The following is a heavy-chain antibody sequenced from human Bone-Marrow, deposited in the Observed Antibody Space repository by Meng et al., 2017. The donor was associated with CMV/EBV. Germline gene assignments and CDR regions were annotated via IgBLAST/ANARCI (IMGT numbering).Heavy chain of an antibody. CDR3: ARDKVASSGWYDY. D-gene: IGHD6-19*01. V-gene: IGHV1-2*02. Sequence: QAHAVHAGAEVKKPGASVKVSFKASGYNFTGYYMHWVRQAPGQGLEWMGLINPNSGGTNYAQKFQGRVTMTRDTSISTAYMEPSRLRSDDTAVYYCARDKVASSGWYDYWGQGTLVTVSS. CDR2: INPNSGGT. CDR1: GYNFTGYY. J-gene: IGHJ4*02.